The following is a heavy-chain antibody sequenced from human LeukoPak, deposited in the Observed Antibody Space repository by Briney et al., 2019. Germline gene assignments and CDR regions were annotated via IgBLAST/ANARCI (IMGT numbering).Heavy chain of an antibody. D-gene: IGHD3-22*01. V-gene: IGHV1-69*05. CDR1: RGTLISYA. Sequence: ASVQVSCQASRGTLISYAIRGVRPAPGRGLDWMGGLIPIFGTAHYAQKFQGRVTITTDESTSTAYLELSSLRSEDAAVYYCARNSFTYDCDSSGYYAPRRYYYYYMDVGGKGTTVTVS. J-gene: IGHJ6*03. CDR2: LIPIFGTA. CDR3: ARNSFTYDCDSSGYYAPRRYYYYYMDV.